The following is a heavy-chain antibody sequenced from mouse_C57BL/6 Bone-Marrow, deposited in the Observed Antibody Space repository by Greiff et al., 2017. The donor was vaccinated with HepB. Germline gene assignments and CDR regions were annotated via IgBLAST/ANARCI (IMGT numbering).Heavy chain of an antibody. Sequence: QVQLQQPGAELVRPGSSVKLSCKASGYTFTSYWMHWVKQRPIQGLEWIGNIDPSDSETHYNQKFKDKATLTVDKSSSTAYMQLSILTSEDSAVYYCARDYYYGNAMDYWGQGTSVTVSS. D-gene: IGHD1-1*01. CDR2: IDPSDSET. J-gene: IGHJ4*01. CDR1: GYTFTSYW. V-gene: IGHV1-52*01. CDR3: ARDYYYGNAMDY.